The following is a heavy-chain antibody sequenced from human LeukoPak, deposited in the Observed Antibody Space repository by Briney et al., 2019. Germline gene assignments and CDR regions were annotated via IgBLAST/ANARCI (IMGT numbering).Heavy chain of an antibody. CDR1: GITLSNYG. V-gene: IGHV3-23*01. J-gene: IGHJ4*02. Sequence: GGSLRLSCAVSGITLSNYGMSWVRQAPGKGLEWVAGISDSGGRTNYADSVKGRFTISRDNPKNTLYLQMNSLRTEDTAVYFCARRGVVIRVILVGFHKEAYYFDSWGQGALVTVSS. CDR3: ARRGVVIRVILVGFHKEAYYFDS. CDR2: ISDSGGRT. D-gene: IGHD3-22*01.